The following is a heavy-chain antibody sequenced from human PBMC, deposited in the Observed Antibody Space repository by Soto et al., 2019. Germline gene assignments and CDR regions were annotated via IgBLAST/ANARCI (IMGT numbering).Heavy chain of an antibody. J-gene: IGHJ6*03. D-gene: IGHD3-9*01. Sequence: SVKVSCKASGDTFSSYTISWVRQAPGQGLEWMGRIIPILGIANYAQKFQGRVTITADKSTSTAYMELSSLRSEDTAVYYCAREDGLRYFDWFGMDVWGKGTTVTVSS. CDR3: AREDGLRYFDWFGMDV. V-gene: IGHV1-69*04. CDR2: IIPILGIA. CDR1: GDTFSSYT.